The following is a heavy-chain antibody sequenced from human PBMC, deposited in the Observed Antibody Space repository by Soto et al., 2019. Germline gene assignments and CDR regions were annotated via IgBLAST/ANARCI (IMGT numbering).Heavy chain of an antibody. D-gene: IGHD2-21*01. CDR2: IYYTGIT. J-gene: IGHJ5*02. CDR3: AREERKGIISWFDP. V-gene: IGHV4-30-4*01. CDR1: GGSVSGVAYF. Sequence: PSETLSLTCTVSGGSVSGVAYFWSWIRQSPGKGLEWIGYIYYTGITHLNPSLKSRLTMAVDTSKNEFSLKLTSVSAAYTAVYFCAREERKGIISWFDPWGQGTPVTVSS.